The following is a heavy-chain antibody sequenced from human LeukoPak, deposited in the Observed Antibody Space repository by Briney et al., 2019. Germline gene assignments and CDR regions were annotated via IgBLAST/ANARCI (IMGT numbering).Heavy chain of an antibody. J-gene: IGHJ3*02. Sequence: PSETLSLTCTVSGGSISSYYWSWIRQPPGKGLEWIGYIYYSGSTNYNPSLKSRVTISVDTSKNQFSLKLSSVTAADTAVYYCARDPGYYGSGTRGAFDIWGQGTMVTASS. CDR3: ARDPGYYGSGTRGAFDI. V-gene: IGHV4-59*12. CDR2: IYYSGST. CDR1: GGSISSYY. D-gene: IGHD3-10*01.